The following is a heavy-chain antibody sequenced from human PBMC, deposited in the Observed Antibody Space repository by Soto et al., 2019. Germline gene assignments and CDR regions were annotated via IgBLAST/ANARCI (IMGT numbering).Heavy chain of an antibody. CDR2: IIPILGIA. CDR3: AGSREVVVAATLPDY. CDR1: GGTFSSYT. D-gene: IGHD2-15*01. Sequence: QVQLVQSGAEVKKPGSSVKVSCKASGGTFSSYTISWVRQAPGQGLEWMGRIIPILGIANYAQKFQGRVTITADKSTSTAYMELSSLRSEDTAVYYCAGSREVVVAATLPDYWGQGTLVTVSS. V-gene: IGHV1-69*02. J-gene: IGHJ4*02.